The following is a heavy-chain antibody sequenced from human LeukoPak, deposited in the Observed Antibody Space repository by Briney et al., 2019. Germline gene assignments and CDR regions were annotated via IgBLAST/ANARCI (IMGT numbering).Heavy chain of an antibody. CDR2: IRSKPYGGTT. Sequence: GGSLRLSCAASGFTFSSYEMNWVRQAPGKGLEWVGFIRSKPYGGTTEYAASVKGRFTISRDDSESIAYLQMNSLKTEDTAVYYCTRGDYYDSGGYYFLFDYWGQGTLVAVSS. D-gene: IGHD3-22*01. CDR3: TRGDYYDSGGYYFLFDY. J-gene: IGHJ4*02. V-gene: IGHV3-49*04. CDR1: GFTFSSYE.